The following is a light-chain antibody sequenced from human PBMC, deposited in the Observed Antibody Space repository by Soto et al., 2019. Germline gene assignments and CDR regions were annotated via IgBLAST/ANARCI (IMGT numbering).Light chain of an antibody. Sequence: DIQMAQSASPLSASVGDRVTITCRASQSISRWLAWYQQKPGKAPKVLIYDASNLKSGVPSRFRGSGSGTEFTLTISSLQPDDFATYYCQQYNTYRTFGQGTKVDIK. CDR1: QSISRW. CDR2: DAS. J-gene: IGKJ1*01. V-gene: IGKV1-5*01. CDR3: QQYNTYRT.